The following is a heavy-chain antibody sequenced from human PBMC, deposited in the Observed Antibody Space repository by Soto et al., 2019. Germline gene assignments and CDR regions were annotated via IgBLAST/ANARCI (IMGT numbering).Heavy chain of an antibody. CDR1: GYSISRGSY. CDR3: ARDIAQVVVAATRVENYYYYGMDV. Sequence: PSETMSLTCAVSGYSISRGSYRGWIRQPPGNGLVWIGSIYHSGSTYYNPSLKSRVTISVDTSKNQFSLKLSSVTAADTAVYYCARDIAQVVVAATRVENYYYYGMDVWGQGTTVT. D-gene: IGHD2-15*01. V-gene: IGHV4-38-2*02. CDR2: IYHSGST. J-gene: IGHJ6*02.